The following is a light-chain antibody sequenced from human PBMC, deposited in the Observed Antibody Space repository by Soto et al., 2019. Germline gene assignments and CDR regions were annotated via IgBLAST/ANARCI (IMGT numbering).Light chain of an antibody. Sequence: QTVVTQEPSVSVSPGGTVTLTCGLSSCSVSTDYYPTWCQQTPGQAPRTLIYTTTTRSSGVPDRFSGSILGNKAALTITGVQADDESDYYCVLYMGSGISVFGGGTKVTVL. CDR3: VLYMGSGISV. CDR1: SCSVSTDYY. V-gene: IGLV8-61*01. CDR2: TTT. J-gene: IGLJ3*02.